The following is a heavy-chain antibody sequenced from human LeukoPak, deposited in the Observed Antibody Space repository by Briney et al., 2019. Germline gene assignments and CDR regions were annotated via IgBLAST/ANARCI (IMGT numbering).Heavy chain of an antibody. Sequence: ASVKVSCKASGGTFSSYAISWVRQAPGQGLEWMGRIIPILGIANYAQKFQGRVTITADKSTSTAYMELSSLRSEDTAVYYCAKESLYGSGSYINGFDYWGQGTLVTVSS. V-gene: IGHV1-69*04. CDR3: AKESLYGSGSYINGFDY. CDR1: GGTFSSYA. CDR2: IIPILGIA. J-gene: IGHJ4*02. D-gene: IGHD3-10*01.